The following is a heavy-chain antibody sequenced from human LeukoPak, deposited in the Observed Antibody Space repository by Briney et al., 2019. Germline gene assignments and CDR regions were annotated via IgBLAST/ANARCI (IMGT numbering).Heavy chain of an antibody. J-gene: IGHJ6*03. CDR3: ARTYYYDSSGYYYVQGPRNYYYYMDV. V-gene: IGHV3-23*01. CDR1: GFTFSTYG. Sequence: GGSLRLSCAASGFTFSTYGMNWVRQAPGKGLEWVSGISPSGDITYYADSVMGRFSISRDNPKSTVSLQMNSLRAEDTAVYYCARTYYYDSSGYYYVQGPRNYYYYMDVWGKGTTVTISS. CDR2: ISPSGDIT. D-gene: IGHD3-22*01.